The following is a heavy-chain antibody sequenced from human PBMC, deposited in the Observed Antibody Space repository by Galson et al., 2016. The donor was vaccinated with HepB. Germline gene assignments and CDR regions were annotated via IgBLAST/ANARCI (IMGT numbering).Heavy chain of an antibody. D-gene: IGHD3-9*01. CDR2: ISYDGSHK. Sequence: SLRLSCAASGFTFSSYAMRWVRQAPGKGLEWVAVISYDGSHKYYAASVKGRFTISRDNSKNTLSLQVNSLRAEDTAVYYCAKNDILAGYSAFDYWGQGTLVTVSS. J-gene: IGHJ4*02. CDR3: AKNDILAGYSAFDY. CDR1: GFTFSSYA. V-gene: IGHV3-30*18.